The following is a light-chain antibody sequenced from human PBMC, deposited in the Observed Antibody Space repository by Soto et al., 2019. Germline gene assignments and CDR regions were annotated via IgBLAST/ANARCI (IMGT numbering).Light chain of an antibody. CDR1: SSDVGAYNY. V-gene: IGLV2-14*01. J-gene: IGLJ1*01. CDR2: EVS. CDR3: SSYTSSSTPLV. Sequence: QSALTQPASVSGSPGQSITISCTGTSSDVGAYNYVSWYQQHPGKAPKFMIYEVSNRPSGVSNRFSGSKSGNTASLTISGLQAEDEADYYCSSYTSSSTPLVFGTGTKVTVL.